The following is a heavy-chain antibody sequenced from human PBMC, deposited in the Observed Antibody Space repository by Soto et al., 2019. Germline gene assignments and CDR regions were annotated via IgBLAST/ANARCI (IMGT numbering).Heavy chain of an antibody. J-gene: IGHJ4*02. CDR1: GFTFNNYA. Sequence: EVQLLESGGGLVQPGGSLRLSCAASGFTFNNYAMTWVRKAPGKGLEWVSAISGGGDTTSYADSVKAGFTVSRDGSKNTLYLQMSSLRAEDTALYYCAKGRGGSGSLTPRVDFWGQGTLGTVSS. CDR2: ISGGGDTT. D-gene: IGHD3-10*01. V-gene: IGHV3-23*01. CDR3: AKGRGGSGSLTPRVDF.